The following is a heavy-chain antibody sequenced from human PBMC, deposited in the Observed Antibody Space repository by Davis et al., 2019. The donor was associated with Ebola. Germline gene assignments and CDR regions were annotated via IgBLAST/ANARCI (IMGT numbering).Heavy chain of an antibody. CDR3: ARLGYSYALPGDSSGYYLDY. D-gene: IGHD3-22*01. Sequence: GESLKISCAASGFTFSDYYMSWIRQAPGKGLEWVSYISSSGSTIYYADSVKGRFTISRDNAKNSLYLQMNSLRAEDTAVYYCARLGYSYALPGDSSGYYLDYWGQGTLVTVSS. V-gene: IGHV3-11*01. CDR1: GFTFSDYY. CDR2: ISSSGSTI. J-gene: IGHJ4*02.